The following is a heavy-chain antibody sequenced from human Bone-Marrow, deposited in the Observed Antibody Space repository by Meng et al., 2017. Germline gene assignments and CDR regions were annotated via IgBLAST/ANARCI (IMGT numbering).Heavy chain of an antibody. CDR1: GFTVSSKY. Sequence: EVQRVETGGGLIQPGGSLRLACAASGFTVSSKYMSWVRQSPGKGLEWVSVMYSGGDTHYTDSVKGRFTISRDNAKNTLYLQMNSLRAEDTAMYYCARFTPFDYWGQGTLVTVSS. J-gene: IGHJ4*02. CDR2: MYSGGDT. CDR3: ARFTPFDY. V-gene: IGHV3-53*02.